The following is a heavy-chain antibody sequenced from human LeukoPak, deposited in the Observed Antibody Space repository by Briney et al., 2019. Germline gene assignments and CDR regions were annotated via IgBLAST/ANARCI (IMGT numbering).Heavy chain of an antibody. D-gene: IGHD4-17*01. CDR3: ARSDYGADPTYDAFDI. Sequence: PSETLSLTCTVSSASMSTYYWSWIRQPAGGALEWVGRINPRGGINYSPSLKSRITLSLDTSKNQFSLKLTSVTAADTAMYYCARSDYGADPTYDAFDIWGQGTMVTVSS. V-gene: IGHV4-4*07. J-gene: IGHJ3*02. CDR1: SASMSTYY. CDR2: INPRGGI.